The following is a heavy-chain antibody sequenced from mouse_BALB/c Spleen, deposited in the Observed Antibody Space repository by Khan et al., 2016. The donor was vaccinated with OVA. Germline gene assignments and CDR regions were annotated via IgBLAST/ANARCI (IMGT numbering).Heavy chain of an antibody. J-gene: IGHJ3*01. V-gene: IGHV1-4*01. CDR1: GYTFTTYT. Sequence: QVQLQQSGTELARPGASVKMSCKASGYTFTTYTMHWVKQRPGQGLEWIGYISPSSGYTNYNQKFKDKATLTAEKSSITAYMQLSSLTSEDSAVYYCARGGAYYRSDGWFAYWGQGTLVTVSA. CDR2: ISPSSGYT. CDR3: ARGGAYYRSDGWFAY. D-gene: IGHD2-14*01.